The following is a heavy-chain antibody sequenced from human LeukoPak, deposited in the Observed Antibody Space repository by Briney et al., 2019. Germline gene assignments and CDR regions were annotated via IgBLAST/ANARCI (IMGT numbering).Heavy chain of an antibody. J-gene: IGHJ5*02. D-gene: IGHD1-1*01. Sequence: PGASVKVSCKASGGTFSSYAISWVRQAPGQGLEWTGGIIPIFGTANYAQKFQGRVTITTDESTSTAYMELSSLRSEDTAVYYCARAAFDWNPNWFDPWGQGTLVTVSS. CDR3: ARAAFDWNPNWFDP. CDR1: GGTFSSYA. V-gene: IGHV1-69*05. CDR2: IIPIFGTA.